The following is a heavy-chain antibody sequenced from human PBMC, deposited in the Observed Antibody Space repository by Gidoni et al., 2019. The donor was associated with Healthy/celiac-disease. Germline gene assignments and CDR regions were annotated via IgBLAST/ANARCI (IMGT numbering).Heavy chain of an antibody. J-gene: IGHJ6*04. D-gene: IGHD3-3*01. V-gene: IGHV4-59*01. CDR3: ARDFGPIYYYYDYGMDV. CDR1: GGSSSSSY. Sequence: QLKQSGRGLVRPWETLSLTCTVSGGSSSSSYWSWIRQPPGKGLEWIGYIYYSGSTTYNPSLKRRVTISLDTSKKQFALKLSSVTAAETAVFYCARDFGPIYYYYDYGMDVWGKGTTVTVSS. CDR2: IYYSGST.